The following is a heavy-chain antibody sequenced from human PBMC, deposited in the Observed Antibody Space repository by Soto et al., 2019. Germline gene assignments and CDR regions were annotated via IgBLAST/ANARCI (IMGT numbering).Heavy chain of an antibody. CDR2: ISGSGGST. J-gene: IGHJ3*02. V-gene: IGHV3-23*01. D-gene: IGHD6-19*01. Sequence: EVQLLESGGGLVQPGGSLRLSCAASGFTFSSYAMSWVRQAPGKGLEWVSAISGSGGSTYYADSVKGRFTISRDNSKNTLDLHMNSLRAEYTAVYYCAKGAGIAVAGTGDAFDIWGQGTMVTVSS. CDR1: GFTFSSYA. CDR3: AKGAGIAVAGTGDAFDI.